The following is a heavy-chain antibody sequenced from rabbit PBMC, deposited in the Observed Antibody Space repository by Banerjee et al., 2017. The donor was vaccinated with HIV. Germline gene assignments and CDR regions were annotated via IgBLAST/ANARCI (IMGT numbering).Heavy chain of an antibody. V-gene: IGHV1S45*01. CDR1: GFSFSSGYD. Sequence: QEQLVEYGGDLVKPEGSLTITCTASGFSFSSGYDMCWVRQAPGKGLEWIACIYAGSSGSTHYASWAKGRFTISKTSSTTVTLQMTSLTAADTATYFCARDLAGVIGWNFGLWGPGTLVTVS. CDR3: ARDLAGVIGWNFGL. J-gene: IGHJ4*01. CDR2: IYAGSSGST. D-gene: IGHD4-1*01.